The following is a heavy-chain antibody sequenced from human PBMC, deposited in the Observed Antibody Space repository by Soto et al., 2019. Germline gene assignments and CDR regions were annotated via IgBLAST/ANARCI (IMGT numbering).Heavy chain of an antibody. D-gene: IGHD2-15*01. CDR2: IWYDGSNE. J-gene: IGHJ4*02. CDR1: GFTFSSYG. CDR3: ARWGLVEVAIFDY. V-gene: IGHV3-33*01. Sequence: GGSLRLSCAASGFTFSSYGMHWVRQAPGRGLEWVAVIWYDGSNEYYADSVKGRFTISRDNSKNTLYLQMNSLRAEDTAVYYCARWGLVEVAIFDYWGQGTLVTVSS.